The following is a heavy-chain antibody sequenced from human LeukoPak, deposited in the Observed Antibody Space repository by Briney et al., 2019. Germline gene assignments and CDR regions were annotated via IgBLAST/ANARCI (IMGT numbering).Heavy chain of an antibody. CDR1: GYTFIDYY. J-gene: IGHJ4*02. V-gene: IGHV1-2*02. CDR2: NNPNSGAT. CDR3: ARVRYGYSTTWEPPRDYFDN. D-gene: IGHD5-18*01. Sequence: VASVKVSCKASGYTFIDYYIHWVRPAAGQGLEWMGWNNPNSGATDYARKFQDRVTMTRDTSTNTAYMELSGLRSDDTAVYYCARVRYGYSTTWEPPRDYFDNWGQGTLVTVSS.